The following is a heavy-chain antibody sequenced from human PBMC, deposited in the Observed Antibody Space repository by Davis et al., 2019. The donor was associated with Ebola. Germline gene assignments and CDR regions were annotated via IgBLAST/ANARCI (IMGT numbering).Heavy chain of an antibody. Sequence: AASVKVSCKASGYSFTSYYIHWVRQAPGQGLEWMGIINPSGGSTSYVRKFQGRVTMTRDTSTTTVYMELSSLRSEDTAVYYCANGRGYSGYGDYWGQGTLVTVSS. D-gene: IGHD5-12*01. J-gene: IGHJ4*02. CDR2: INPSGGST. CDR1: GYSFTSYY. V-gene: IGHV1-46*01. CDR3: ANGRGYSGYGDY.